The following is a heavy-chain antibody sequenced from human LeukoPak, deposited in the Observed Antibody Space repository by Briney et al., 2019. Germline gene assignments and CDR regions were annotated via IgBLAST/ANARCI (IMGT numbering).Heavy chain of an antibody. V-gene: IGHV3-33*01. Sequence: GRSLRLSCVGSGFTFSSYGMHWVRQAPGKGLEWMTLIWSDGANNFYADSVKGRFTISRDNSKNTLYLQMNDLRAEDTAVYYCATARNDRSAYLNYWGQGTWSLSPQ. J-gene: IGHJ4*02. CDR3: ATARNDRSAYLNY. CDR1: GFTFSSYG. D-gene: IGHD3-22*01. CDR2: IWSDGANN.